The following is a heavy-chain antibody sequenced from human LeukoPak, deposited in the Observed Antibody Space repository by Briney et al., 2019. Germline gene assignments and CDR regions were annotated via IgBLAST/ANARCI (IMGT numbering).Heavy chain of an antibody. V-gene: IGHV1-58*02. CDR3: AAGDRRCSGGSCIHAFDI. Sequence: ASVKVSCKASGFTFTSSAMQWVRPARGQRLEWIGWIVVGSGNTNYAQKFQERVTITRDMSTSTAYMELSSLRSEDTAVYYCAAGDRRCSGGSCIHAFDIWGQGTMVTVSS. CDR1: GFTFTSSA. J-gene: IGHJ3*02. D-gene: IGHD2-15*01. CDR2: IVVGSGNT.